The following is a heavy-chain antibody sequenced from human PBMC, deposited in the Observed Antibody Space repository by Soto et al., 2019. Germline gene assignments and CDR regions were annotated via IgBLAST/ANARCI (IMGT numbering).Heavy chain of an antibody. CDR3: ARSVFP. J-gene: IGHJ5*02. Sequence: WTWIRQHPGKGLEWIGYIYYSGSTYYNPSLKSRVTISVDTSKNQFSLKLSSVTAADTAVYYCARSVFPWGQGPLVTVSS. V-gene: IGHV4-31*02. CDR2: IYYSGST.